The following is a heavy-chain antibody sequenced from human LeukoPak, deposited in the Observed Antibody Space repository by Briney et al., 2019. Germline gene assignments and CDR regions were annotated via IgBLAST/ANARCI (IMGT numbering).Heavy chain of an antibody. V-gene: IGHV4-39*01. J-gene: IGHJ4*02. CDR1: GGSISSSSYY. Sequence: PSETLSLTCTASGGSISSSSYYWGWIRQPPGKGLEWIGSIYYSGSTYYNPSLKSRVTISVDTSKNQFSLKLSSVTAADTAVYYCARTKMEIDYWGQGTLVTVSS. D-gene: IGHD5-24*01. CDR2: IYYSGST. CDR3: ARTKMEIDY.